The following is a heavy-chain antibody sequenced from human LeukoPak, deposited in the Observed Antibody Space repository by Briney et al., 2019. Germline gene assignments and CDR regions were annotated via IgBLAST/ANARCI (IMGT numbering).Heavy chain of an antibody. J-gene: IGHJ4*02. D-gene: IGHD4-17*01. CDR3: ARGYRTVTTPLGY. Sequence: GASVKVSCEASGYTFTGYYMHWVRQAPGQGLEWMGWINPNSGGTNYAQKFQGRVTMTRDTSISTAYMELSRLRSDDTAVYYCARGYRTVTTPLGYWGQGTLVTVSS. CDR1: GYTFTGYY. CDR2: INPNSGGT. V-gene: IGHV1-2*02.